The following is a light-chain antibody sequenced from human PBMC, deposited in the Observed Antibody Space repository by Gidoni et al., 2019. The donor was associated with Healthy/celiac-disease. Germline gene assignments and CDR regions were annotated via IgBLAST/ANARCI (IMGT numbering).Light chain of an antibody. CDR1: QSVSSSY. Sequence: SPGTLSLSPGERATLSCRASQSVSSSYLAWYQQKPGQAPRLLIYGSSSRATGIPDRFSGSGSGTDFTLTISRLEPEDFAVYYCQQYGSSPQFGQGTKLEIK. CDR2: GSS. V-gene: IGKV3-20*01. J-gene: IGKJ2*01. CDR3: QQYGSSPQ.